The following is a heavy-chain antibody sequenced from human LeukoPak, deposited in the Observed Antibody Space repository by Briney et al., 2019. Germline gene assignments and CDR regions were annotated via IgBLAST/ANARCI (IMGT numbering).Heavy chain of an antibody. CDR1: GYSFSSYW. CDR2: IYPGDSTT. Sequence: GESLKISCKASGYSFSSYWIAWVRQMPGKGLEWMGIIYPGDSTTRYSPSFQGQVTISADKSISTAYLQWSSLKASDTAMYYCASTYSTTVYFQHWGQGTLVTVSS. V-gene: IGHV5-51*01. D-gene: IGHD4-17*01. J-gene: IGHJ1*01. CDR3: ASTYSTTVYFQH.